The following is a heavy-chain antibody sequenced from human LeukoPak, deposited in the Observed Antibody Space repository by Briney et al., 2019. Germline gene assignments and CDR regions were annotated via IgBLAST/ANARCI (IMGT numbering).Heavy chain of an antibody. CDR3: ARAADDYFFVY. CDR1: GFTLSSYA. D-gene: IGHD4/OR15-4a*01. J-gene: IGHJ4*02. V-gene: IGHV3-23*01. CDR2: IGDSGTST. Sequence: PGGSLRLSCAVSGFTLSSYAMSWVRRAPGKGLEWVSGIGDSGTSTSYADSVKGRFTISRANSKNTLYLQMISLKAEDTAVYYCARAADDYFFVYWGEGGLVTVSS.